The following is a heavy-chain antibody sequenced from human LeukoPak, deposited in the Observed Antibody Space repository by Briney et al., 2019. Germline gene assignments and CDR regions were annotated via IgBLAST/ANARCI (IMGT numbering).Heavy chain of an antibody. J-gene: IGHJ6*03. D-gene: IGHD3-10*01. CDR2: INWNGGST. V-gene: IGHV3-20*04. Sequence: GGSLRLSCAASGFTFDDYGMSWVRQAPGKGLEWVSGINWNGGSTGYADSVKGRFTISRDNAKNSLYLQMNSLRAEDTAVYYCARARVRGVVYYYMDVWGKGTTVTVSS. CDR1: GFTFDDYG. CDR3: ARARVRGVVYYYMDV.